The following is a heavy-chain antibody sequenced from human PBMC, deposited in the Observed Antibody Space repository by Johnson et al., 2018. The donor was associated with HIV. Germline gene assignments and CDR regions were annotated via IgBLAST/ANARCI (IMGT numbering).Heavy chain of an antibody. J-gene: IGHJ3*02. Sequence: VQLMESGGGVVRPGGSLRLSCAASGFTVRSNYMSWVRQAPGKGLEWVSVIYSGGSTYYADSVKGRFTISRDNSKNTLYLQMNSLRAEDTAVYYCAKGLGSSGYYYGGAFDIWGQGTMVTV. D-gene: IGHD3-22*01. CDR2: IYSGGST. V-gene: IGHV3-66*01. CDR3: AKGLGSSGYYYGGAFDI. CDR1: GFTVRSNY.